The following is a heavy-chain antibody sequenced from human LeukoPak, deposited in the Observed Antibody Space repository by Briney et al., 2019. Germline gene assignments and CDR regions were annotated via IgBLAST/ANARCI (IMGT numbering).Heavy chain of an antibody. CDR3: ARANIEAYYYDSSGYFYAFDI. D-gene: IGHD3-22*01. CDR1: GYSISSGYY. CDR2: IYHSGST. J-gene: IGHJ3*02. V-gene: IGHV4-38-2*01. Sequence: SETLSLTCAVSGYSISSGYYWGWIRQPPGKGLEWIGSIYHSGSTYYNPSLKSRVTISVDTSKNQFSLKLSSVTAADTAVYYCARANIEAYYYDSSGYFYAFDIWGQGTMVTVSS.